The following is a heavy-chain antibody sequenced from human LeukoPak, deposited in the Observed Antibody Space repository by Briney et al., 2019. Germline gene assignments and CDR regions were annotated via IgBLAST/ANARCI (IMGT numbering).Heavy chain of an antibody. V-gene: IGHV3-64*04. Sequence: GGSLRLSCSASGFTFSSNAMHWVRQAPGKGLEYVSFISNNGRNIDYADSVRGRFTISRDNSKNTLYLQMNSLRAEDTAVYYCARWEVDTAMVDYWGQGTLVTVSS. CDR2: ISNNGRNI. CDR3: ARWEVDTAMVDY. D-gene: IGHD5-18*01. CDR1: GFTFSSNA. J-gene: IGHJ4*02.